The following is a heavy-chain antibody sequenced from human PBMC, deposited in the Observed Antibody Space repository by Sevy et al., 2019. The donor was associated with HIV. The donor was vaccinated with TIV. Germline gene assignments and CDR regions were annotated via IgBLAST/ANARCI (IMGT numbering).Heavy chain of an antibody. Sequence: GGSLRLSCAASGFTFINHAMHWVRQAPGKGLEWVTVISYDGSNKYYADSVKGRFTISRDTSKSTVYLQMDSLRAEDTAVYYCARDLNSGYANYCYYGMDVWGQGTTVTVSS. CDR3: ARDLNSGYANYCYYGMDV. V-gene: IGHV3-30*04. CDR2: ISYDGSNK. D-gene: IGHD5-12*01. CDR1: GFTFINHA. J-gene: IGHJ6*02.